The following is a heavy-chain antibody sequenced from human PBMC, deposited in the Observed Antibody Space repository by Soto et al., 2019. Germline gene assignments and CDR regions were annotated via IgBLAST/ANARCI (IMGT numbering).Heavy chain of an antibody. J-gene: IGHJ6*02. CDR1: GFSLSTSGMC. CDR3: ARILGGNYYYYGMDV. V-gene: IGHV2-70*11. D-gene: IGHD1-26*01. CDR2: IDWDDDK. Sequence: SGPTLVNPTQTLTLTCTFSGFSLSTSGMCVSWIRQPPGKALEWLARIDWDDDKYYSTSLKTRLTISKDTSKNQVVLTMTNMDPVDTATYYCARILGGNYYYYGMDVWGQGTTVTVSS.